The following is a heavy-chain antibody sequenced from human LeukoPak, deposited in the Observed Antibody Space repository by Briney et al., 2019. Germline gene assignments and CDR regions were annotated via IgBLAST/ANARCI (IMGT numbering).Heavy chain of an antibody. CDR2: INQDGSEK. V-gene: IGHV3-7*01. Sequence: PGGSLRLSCAASGFTFSSYWMSWVRQAPGKGLEWVANINQDGSEKYYVDSVKGRFTISRDNAKNSLYLQMNSLRAEDTAVYYCASHYYDSSGYYGGFDYWGQGTLVTVSS. D-gene: IGHD3-22*01. J-gene: IGHJ4*02. CDR3: ASHYYDSSGYYGGFDY. CDR1: GFTFSSYW.